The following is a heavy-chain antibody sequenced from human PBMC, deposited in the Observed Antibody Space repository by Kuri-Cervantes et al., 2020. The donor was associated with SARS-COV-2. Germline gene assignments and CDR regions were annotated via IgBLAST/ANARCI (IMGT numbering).Heavy chain of an antibody. Sequence: GGSLRLSCTASGFTLSTYAFSWVRQAPGKGLEWVSFISGTGFNTDYAASVKGRLTISRDNAKNSLYLQMNSLRAEDTAVYYCARGLGGYSSPTNWFDPWGQGTLVTVSS. CDR3: ARGLGGYSSPTNWFDP. J-gene: IGHJ5*02. V-gene: IGHV3-21*01. CDR2: ISGTGFNT. D-gene: IGHD6-19*01. CDR1: GFTLSTYA.